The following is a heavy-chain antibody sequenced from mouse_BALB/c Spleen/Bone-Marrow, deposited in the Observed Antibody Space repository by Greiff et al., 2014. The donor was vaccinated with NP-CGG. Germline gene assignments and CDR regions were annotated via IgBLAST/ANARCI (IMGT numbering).Heavy chain of an antibody. CDR3: AREGLRAWFVY. CDR2: INPSSDYT. CDR1: GYTFTSYT. J-gene: IGHJ3*01. Sequence: QVQLKESGAELARPGASVKMSCKASGYTFTSYTIHWVKQRPGQGLEWIGYINPSSDYTNYSQKFKDKATLTADKSSSTAYMQLSSLTSEDSAVCYCAREGLRAWFVYWGQGTLVTVSA. V-gene: IGHV1-4*01. D-gene: IGHD2-4*01.